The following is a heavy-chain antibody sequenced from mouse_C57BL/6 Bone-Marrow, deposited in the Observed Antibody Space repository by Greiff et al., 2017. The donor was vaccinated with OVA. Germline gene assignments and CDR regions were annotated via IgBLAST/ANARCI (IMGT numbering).Heavy chain of an antibody. J-gene: IGHJ4*01. CDR2: IYPGDGDT. V-gene: IGHV1-82*01. CDR3: AAPGPYYAMDY. D-gene: IGHD3-1*01. CDR1: GYAFSSSW. Sequence: QVQLQQSGPELVKPGASVKISCKASGYAFSSSWMNWVKQRPGKGLEWIGRIYPGDGDTNYNGKFKGKATLTADKSSSTAYTQLSSLTSEDSAVYFCAAPGPYYAMDYWGQGTSVTVSS.